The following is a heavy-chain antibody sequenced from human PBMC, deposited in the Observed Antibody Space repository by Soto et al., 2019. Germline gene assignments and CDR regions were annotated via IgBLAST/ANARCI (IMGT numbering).Heavy chain of an antibody. CDR1: GYTFTSYA. V-gene: IGHV1-3*01. Sequence: ASVKVSCKASGYTFTSYAMHWVRQAPGQRLEWMGWINAGNGNTKYSQKFQGRVTITRDTSASTAYMELSSLRSEDTAVYYCARDLGGQAINWRFQLVGAFDIWGQGTMVTVSS. CDR2: INAGNGNT. CDR3: ARDLGGQAINWRFQLVGAFDI. J-gene: IGHJ3*02. D-gene: IGHD1-1*01.